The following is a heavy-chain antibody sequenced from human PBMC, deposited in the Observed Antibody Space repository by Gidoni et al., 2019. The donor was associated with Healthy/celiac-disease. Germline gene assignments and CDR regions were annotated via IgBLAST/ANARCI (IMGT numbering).Heavy chain of an antibody. D-gene: IGHD6-13*01. CDR1: GGTFSSDA. CDR3: ARGAVAAALNYFDY. V-gene: IGHV1-69*01. Sequence: QVQLVQSGAEVKKPGSSVKVSCKASGGTFSSDAISWVRPAPGQGREWIGGIIPFFGTANYAQKFQGRVTITADESTSTAYMELSSLRSEDTAVYYCARGAVAAALNYFDYWGQGTLVTVSS. CDR2: IIPFFGTA. J-gene: IGHJ4*02.